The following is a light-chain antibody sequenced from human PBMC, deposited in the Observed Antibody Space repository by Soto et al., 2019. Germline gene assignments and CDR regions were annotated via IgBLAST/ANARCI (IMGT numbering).Light chain of an antibody. Sequence: DIQMTQSAARRSGSVGDRVTITRRASQNISSWLAWYQQKPGKAPKLLIYKASTLQSGVPSRFSASGSGTYFTLTITSLQPEDFATYYCQQSYSSPRTFGPGTKVDIK. V-gene: IGKV1-5*03. J-gene: IGKJ1*01. CDR3: QQSYSSPRT. CDR1: QNISSW. CDR2: KAS.